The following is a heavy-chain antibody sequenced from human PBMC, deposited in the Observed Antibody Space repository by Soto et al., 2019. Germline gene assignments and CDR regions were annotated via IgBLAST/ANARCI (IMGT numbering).Heavy chain of an antibody. CDR3: ARXGKYQLLCLLGY. V-gene: IGHV1-8*01. Sequence: QVQLVQSGAEVKKPGASVKVSCKASGYTFTSYDINWVRQATGQGLEWMGWMNPNSGNTGYAQKFQGXVTMTRNTXXXXXXXXXXXXXXXXXXVYYCARXGKYQLLCLLGYWGQGTLVTVSS. CDR2: MNPNSGNT. CDR1: GYTFTSYD. D-gene: IGHD2-2*01. J-gene: IGHJ4*02.